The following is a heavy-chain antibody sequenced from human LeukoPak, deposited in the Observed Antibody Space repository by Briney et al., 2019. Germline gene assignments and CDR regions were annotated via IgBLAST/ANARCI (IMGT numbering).Heavy chain of an antibody. Sequence: TPSETLSLTCAVSGYSIRSGHYWGWIRQTPGKGLEWIGSFSDSGSTYNNPSLKSRVTISVDTSKNHFSLRLNSVTAADTAVYYCAISVPAFDYWGQGTLVTVSS. J-gene: IGHJ4*02. CDR2: FSDSGST. CDR1: GYSIRSGHY. V-gene: IGHV4-38-2*01. D-gene: IGHD1-1*01. CDR3: AISVPAFDY.